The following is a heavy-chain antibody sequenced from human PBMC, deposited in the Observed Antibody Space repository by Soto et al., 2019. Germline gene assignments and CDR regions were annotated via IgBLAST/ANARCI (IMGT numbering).Heavy chain of an antibody. V-gene: IGHV3-33*01. D-gene: IGHD2-21*02. CDR1: GFTFTNYG. Sequence: QVQRVESGGGVVQPGRSLRLSCAASGFTFTNYGMHWVRQAPGKEPEWVAIIWSDGSNKYYADSVKGRFTISRDNSKNTLYLQMNSLRAEDTAVYYCVREIFGDDFDFWGQGTLVTVSP. CDR3: VREIFGDDFDF. CDR2: IWSDGSNK. J-gene: IGHJ4*02.